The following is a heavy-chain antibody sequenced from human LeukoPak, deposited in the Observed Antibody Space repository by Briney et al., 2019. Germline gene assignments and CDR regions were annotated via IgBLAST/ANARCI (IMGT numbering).Heavy chain of an antibody. J-gene: IGHJ4*02. CDR3: ASWGMHYDILTGSNA. V-gene: IGHV4-30-4*01. Sequence: SETLSLTCTVSGGSISSGDYYWSWIRQPPGKGLEWIGYIYYSGSTYYNPSLKSRVTISVDTSKNQFSLKLSSVTAADTAVYYCASWGMHYDILTGSNAWGQGTLVTVSS. CDR2: IYYSGST. D-gene: IGHD3-9*01. CDR1: GGSISSGDYY.